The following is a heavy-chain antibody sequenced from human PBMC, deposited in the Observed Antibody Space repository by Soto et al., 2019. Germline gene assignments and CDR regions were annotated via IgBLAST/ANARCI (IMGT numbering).Heavy chain of an antibody. Sequence: GESLKISCQGSGYSFTSYWIGWVRQMPGKGLEWMGIIYPGDSDTRYSPSFQGQVTISADKSISTAYLQWSSLKASDTAMYYCASYTGSDSSGYRDDAFDIWGQGTMVTVSS. V-gene: IGHV5-51*01. J-gene: IGHJ3*02. CDR3: ASYTGSDSSGYRDDAFDI. D-gene: IGHD3-22*01. CDR1: GYSFTSYW. CDR2: IYPGDSDT.